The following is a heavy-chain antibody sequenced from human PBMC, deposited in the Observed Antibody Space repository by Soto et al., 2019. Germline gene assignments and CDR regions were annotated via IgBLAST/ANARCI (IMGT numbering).Heavy chain of an antibody. D-gene: IGHD2-15*01. CDR1: GGSFSGYY. J-gene: IGHJ6*02. CDR2: IYYSGST. Sequence: SETLSLTCAVYGGSFSGYYWSRIRQPPGKGLEWIGYIYYSGSTKYNPSLKSRVTISVDTSKNQFSLKVSSVTAADTAVYYCATASGSTYGGPYYYYGLDVWGQGTTVTVSS. V-gene: IGHV4-59*08. CDR3: ATASGSTYGGPYYYYGLDV.